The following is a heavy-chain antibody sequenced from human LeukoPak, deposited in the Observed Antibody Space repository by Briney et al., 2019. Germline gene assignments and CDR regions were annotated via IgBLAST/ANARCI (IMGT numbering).Heavy chain of an antibody. J-gene: IGHJ4*02. D-gene: IGHD3-22*01. V-gene: IGHV4-59*01. CDR1: GGSISSYY. CDR2: IYYSGST. CDR3: ARENYYDSSGYFDY. Sequence: SETLSLICTDSGGSISSYYWSWIRQPPGKGLEWIGYIYYSGSTNYNPSLKSRVTISVDTYKNQFSLKLSSVTAADTAVYYCARENYYDSSGYFDYWGQGTLVTVSS.